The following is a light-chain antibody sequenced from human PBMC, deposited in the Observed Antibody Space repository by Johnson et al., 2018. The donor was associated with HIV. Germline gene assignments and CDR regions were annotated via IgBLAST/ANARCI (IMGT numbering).Light chain of an antibody. Sequence: HSALTQPPSMSAAPGQKVTISCSGSSSNIGNNYVSWYQQFPGTAPKLLIYDNNKRPSGIPDRFSGSKSGTSATLGITGLQTGDEADYYCGTWDSSLSAVYVFGTGTKVTVL. CDR2: DNN. V-gene: IGLV1-51*01. CDR3: GTWDSSLSAVYV. CDR1: SSNIGNNY. J-gene: IGLJ1*01.